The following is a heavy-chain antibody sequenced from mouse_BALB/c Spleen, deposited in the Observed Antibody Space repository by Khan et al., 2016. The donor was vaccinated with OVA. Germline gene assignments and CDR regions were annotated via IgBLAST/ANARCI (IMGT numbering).Heavy chain of an antibody. Sequence: QIQLVQSGPELKKPGETVKISCKASGYTFTNYGMTWVKQAPGKGLKWMGWINTYTGEPTYADDFKGRFAFSLETSATTASLQINNPKNEDTATYFCARVGNYWYFDVWDAGTTVTVSS. J-gene: IGHJ1*01. D-gene: IGHD2-1*01. CDR1: GYTFTNYG. V-gene: IGHV9-3-1*01. CDR2: INTYTGEP. CDR3: ARVGNYWYFDV.